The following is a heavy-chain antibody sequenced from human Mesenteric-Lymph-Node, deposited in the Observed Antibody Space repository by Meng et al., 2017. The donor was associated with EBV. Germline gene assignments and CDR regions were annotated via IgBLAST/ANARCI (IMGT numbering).Heavy chain of an antibody. V-gene: IGHV1-18*01. Sequence: QVQLWPSGAEVKKPGASVKVSCKAFGYSFSSYGISWVRQAPGQGLEWMGWISAYNGNINYAQKFQGRVTMTTDTSTSTAYMELRSLRSDDTAVYYCPTDTGRVINNLFDPWGQGTLVTVSS. CDR2: ISAYNGNI. CDR1: GYSFSSYG. CDR3: PTDTGRVINNLFDP. J-gene: IGHJ5*02. D-gene: IGHD3-22*01.